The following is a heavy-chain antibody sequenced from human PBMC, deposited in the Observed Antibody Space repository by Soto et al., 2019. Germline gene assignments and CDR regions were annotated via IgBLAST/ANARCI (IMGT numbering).Heavy chain of an antibody. CDR1: GFTFSKYA. J-gene: IGHJ2*01. V-gene: IGHV3-23*01. CDR2: ISANDGIT. Sequence: EVQLLESGGGLVKPGGSLRLSCAASGFTFSKYAMSWVRLAPGKGLEWVSSISANDGITDYADSVKGRFTISRDNFQNILSLQMDSLRGDDTALYFCAKDKYTDSVRKVWFFDYWGRGTLVTVSS. D-gene: IGHD2-15*01. CDR3: AKDKYTDSVRKVWFFDY.